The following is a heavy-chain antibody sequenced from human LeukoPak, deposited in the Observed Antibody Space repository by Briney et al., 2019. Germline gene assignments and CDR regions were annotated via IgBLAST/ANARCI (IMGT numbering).Heavy chain of an antibody. Sequence: GGSLRLSCVASGLTFSSYEMNWVRQAPGKGLEWVSYISSSGRTIYYAHSVKGRLTISRANAKNSLYLQMNSLRAEDTAVYYCWSYHYDSSGDDYWGQGTLVTVSS. J-gene: IGHJ4*02. CDR2: ISSSGRTI. V-gene: IGHV3-48*03. D-gene: IGHD3-22*01. CDR1: GLTFSSYE. CDR3: WSYHYDSSGDDY.